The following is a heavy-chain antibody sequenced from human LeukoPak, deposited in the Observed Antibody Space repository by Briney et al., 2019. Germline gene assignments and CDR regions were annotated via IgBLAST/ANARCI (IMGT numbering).Heavy chain of an antibody. CDR3: ARGYCSRSSCYDYFDY. V-gene: IGHV3-53*01. Sequence: GGSLRLSCAASGFTVSSNHMSWVRQAPGKGLEWVSVIYGGGSTYYADSVKGRFTTSRDNPKNTLYLQMNSLRAEDTAVYYCARGYCSRSSCYDYFDYWGQGTLVTVSS. J-gene: IGHJ4*02. CDR2: IYGGGST. D-gene: IGHD2-2*01. CDR1: GFTVSSNH.